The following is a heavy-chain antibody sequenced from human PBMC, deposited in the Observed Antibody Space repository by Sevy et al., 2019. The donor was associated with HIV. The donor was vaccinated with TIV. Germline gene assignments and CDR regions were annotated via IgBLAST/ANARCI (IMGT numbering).Heavy chain of an antibody. CDR2: VNYRGST. CDR1: GGSISSYY. V-gene: IGHV4-59*01. D-gene: IGHD3-3*01. Sequence: SETLSLTCAVSGGSISSYYWTWIRQPPGKGLEWIGYVNYRGSTNYNPSLKSRLTMSVDISKNQFSLKLTSVTAADTAVYYCARYSSTGITVHGVVTYGMDVWGQGTTVTVSS. J-gene: IGHJ6*02. CDR3: ARYSSTGITVHGVVTYGMDV.